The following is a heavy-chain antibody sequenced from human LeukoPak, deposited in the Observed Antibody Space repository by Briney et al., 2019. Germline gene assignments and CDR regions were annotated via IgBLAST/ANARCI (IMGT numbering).Heavy chain of an antibody. Sequence: GGSLRLSCAASGFTCEGCAMHWVRQAPGKGPEWVSSINWDSGYIEYADSVRGRFTISRDNAKNSLYLQMNSLKAGDTALYYCAREGSVCSNGICRYFDFWGQGTLVTVSS. V-gene: IGHV3-9*01. J-gene: IGHJ4*02. CDR1: GFTCEGCA. CDR2: INWDSGYI. D-gene: IGHD2-8*01. CDR3: AREGSVCSNGICRYFDF.